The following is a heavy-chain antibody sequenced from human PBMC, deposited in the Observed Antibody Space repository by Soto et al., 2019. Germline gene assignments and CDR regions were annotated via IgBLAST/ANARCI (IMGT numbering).Heavy chain of an antibody. Sequence: SETLSLTCTVSGGSISSYYWSWIRQPPGKGLEWIGYIYYSGSTNYNPSLKSRVTISVGTSKNQFSLKLSSVTAADTAVYYCARAPSYDFWSGKYYFDYWGPGTLVTVSS. J-gene: IGHJ4*02. V-gene: IGHV4-59*01. CDR3: ARAPSYDFWSGKYYFDY. D-gene: IGHD3-3*01. CDR1: GGSISSYY. CDR2: IYYSGST.